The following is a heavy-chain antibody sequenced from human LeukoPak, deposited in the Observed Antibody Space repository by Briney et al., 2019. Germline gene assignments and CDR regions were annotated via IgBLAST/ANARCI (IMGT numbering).Heavy chain of an antibody. CDR1: GFTVSSNY. V-gene: IGHV3-53*01. J-gene: IGHJ4*02. Sequence: GGSLRLSCAASGFTVSSNYMSWVRQAPGKGLEWVSVIYSGGSTYYADSVKGRFTISRDSSKNTLYLQMNSLRAEDTAIYYCAKARGSYSQFDYWGQGTLVTVSS. CDR2: IYSGGST. CDR3: AKARGSYSQFDY. D-gene: IGHD1-26*01.